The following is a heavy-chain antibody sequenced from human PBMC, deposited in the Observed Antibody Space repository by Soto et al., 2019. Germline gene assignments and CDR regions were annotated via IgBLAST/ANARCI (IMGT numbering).Heavy chain of an antibody. CDR1: GDSISRSNHY. CDR2: FFYSGST. Sequence: QLQLQESGPGLLKPSETLSLTCKVSGDSISRSNHYWVWIRQSPGKGLEWIGSFFYSGSTFYNPSLKGRVSISVDTSKNHFSLQLTSVTAAADTAVYYCARRMNYYDSSGNYVDGIDIWGQGTMVIVSS. V-gene: IGHV4-39*01. CDR3: ARRMNYYDSSGNYVDGIDI. J-gene: IGHJ3*02. D-gene: IGHD3-22*01.